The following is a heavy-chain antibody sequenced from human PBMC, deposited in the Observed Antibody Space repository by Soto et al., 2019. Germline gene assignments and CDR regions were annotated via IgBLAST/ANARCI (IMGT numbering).Heavy chain of an antibody. V-gene: IGHV4-4*02. CDR1: GDSINSDNW. J-gene: IGHJ4*02. CDR2: IYHSGST. D-gene: IGHD6-13*01. Sequence: QVQLQESSAGLVKPSGTQSLTCAVSGDSINSDNWWSWVRQPPGKGLEWIGEIYHSGSTSYNPSLKSRVVISVDKSKNQFFLKVTSVTAADTAVYFCARGERQQQRDSWGQGTLVTVSS. CDR3: ARGERQQQRDS.